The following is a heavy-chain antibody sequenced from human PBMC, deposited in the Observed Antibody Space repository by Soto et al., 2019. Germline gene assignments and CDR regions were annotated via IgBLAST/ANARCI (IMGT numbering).Heavy chain of an antibody. J-gene: IGHJ4*02. CDR2: FIPIFATA. CDR3: ARDLSVVATGPHG. D-gene: IGHD6-13*01. CDR1: GGTFSNHA. V-gene: IGHV1-69*12. Sequence: QVQLVQSGAEVKKPGSSVKVSCKASGGTFSNHAISWVRQAPGQGLEWMGGFIPIFATANYAQKFQGRVTITADEFTSTVYMKLSSLRSQDTAVYSCARDLSVVATGPHGWGQGTLVTVSS.